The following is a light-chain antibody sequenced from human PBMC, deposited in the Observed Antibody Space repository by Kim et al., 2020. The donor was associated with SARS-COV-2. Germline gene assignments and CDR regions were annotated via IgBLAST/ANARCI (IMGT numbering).Light chain of an antibody. J-gene: IGLJ2*01. CDR2: KDT. CDR1: NIGRKN. CDR3: QVWDSSIL. V-gene: IGLV3-9*01. Sequence: SYELTQPFSVSVALGQTARITCGGNNIGRKNVHWYQQKPGQAPVLVIYKDTYRPSGIPERFSGSNSGNTATLTISRAQAGDEADYYCQVWDSSILFGGGTQLTVL.